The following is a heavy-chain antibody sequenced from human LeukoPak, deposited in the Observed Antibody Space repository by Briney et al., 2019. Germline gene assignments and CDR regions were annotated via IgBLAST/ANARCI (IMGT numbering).Heavy chain of an antibody. Sequence: GGSLRLSCAASGFTFSSYAMSWVRQAPGKGLEWVSAISGSGGSTYYADSVKGRFTISRDNSKNTLYLQMNSLRAEDTAVYYCAKQFSLGYCSGGSCQIQLWFHAPLDYWGQGTLVTVSS. V-gene: IGHV3-23*01. CDR1: GFTFSSYA. CDR2: ISGSGGST. J-gene: IGHJ4*02. D-gene: IGHD2-15*01. CDR3: AKQFSLGYCSGGSCQIQLWFHAPLDY.